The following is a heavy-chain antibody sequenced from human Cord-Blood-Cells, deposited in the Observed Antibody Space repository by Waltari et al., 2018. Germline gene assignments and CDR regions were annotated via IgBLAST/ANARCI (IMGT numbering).Heavy chain of an antibody. D-gene: IGHD3-16*01. V-gene: IGHV4-4*02. CDR3: ARAATGYGAHWGFQH. J-gene: IGHJ1*01. CDR2: IYHSGST. CDR1: GGSISSSNW. Sequence: QVQLQESGPGLVKPSGTLSLTCAVSGGSISSSNWWSWVRQPPGKGLEWIGEIYHSGSTNYTPSLKRRVTISVDKSKNQFSLKLSSVTAADTAVYYCARAATGYGAHWGFQHWGQGTLVTVSS.